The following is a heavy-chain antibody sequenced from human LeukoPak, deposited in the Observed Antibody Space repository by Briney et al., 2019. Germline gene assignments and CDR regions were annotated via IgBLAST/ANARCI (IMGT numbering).Heavy chain of an antibody. Sequence: PGGSLRLSCAASGFTFSSHWMTWVRQPPGKGLEWVAVISYDGSDKYYADSVKGRFTISRDNSKNTLYLQMNSLRAEDTAVYYCARVLDSSGYYLTYYYYGMDVWGQGTTVTVSS. J-gene: IGHJ6*02. CDR2: ISYDGSDK. V-gene: IGHV3-30*03. CDR3: ARVLDSSGYYLTYYYYGMDV. D-gene: IGHD3-22*01. CDR1: GFTFSSHW.